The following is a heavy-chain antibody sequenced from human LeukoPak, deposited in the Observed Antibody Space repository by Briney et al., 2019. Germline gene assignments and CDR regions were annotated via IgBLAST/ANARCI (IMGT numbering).Heavy chain of an antibody. V-gene: IGHV3-30*18. D-gene: IGHD6-19*01. CDR2: ISYDGSNK. CDR1: GYTFSRYC. J-gene: IGHJ3*02. CDR3: AKDYPHSIGWYPDDFDI. Sequence: PGGSLRLSCAAPGYTFSRYCMHCVRQAPGKGLEWGAIISYDGSNKYYADSVKGRFTISRDNSKTTLDLQMNSLRADDTAVYYCAKDYPHSIGWYPDDFDIWGPGTMVTVSS.